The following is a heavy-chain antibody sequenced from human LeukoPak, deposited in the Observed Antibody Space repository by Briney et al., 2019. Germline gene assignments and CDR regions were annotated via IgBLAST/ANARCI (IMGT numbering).Heavy chain of an antibody. CDR1: GYSFTSYW. Sequence: GESLKISCKGSGYSFTSYWIGWVRQMPGKGLEWMGIIYPGDSDTRYSPSFQGQVTISADKSISTAYMELSRLRSDDTAVYYCAKGDSVYYDILTGYYMGYWGQGTLVTVSS. CDR3: AKGDSVYYDILTGYYMGY. V-gene: IGHV5-51*01. D-gene: IGHD3-9*01. J-gene: IGHJ4*02. CDR2: IYPGDSDT.